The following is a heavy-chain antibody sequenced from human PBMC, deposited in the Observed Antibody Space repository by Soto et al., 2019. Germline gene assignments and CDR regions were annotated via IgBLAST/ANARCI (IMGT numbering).Heavy chain of an antibody. CDR2: ISYDGSNK. D-gene: IGHD1-1*01. V-gene: IGHV3-30-3*01. CDR3: ARDLKLHCPKFPFDY. CDR1: GFTFSSYA. Sequence: SLRLSCAASGFTFSSYAMHWVRQAPGKGLEWVAVISYDGSNKYYADSVKGRFTISRDNSKNTLYLQMNSLRAEDTAVYYCARDLKLHCPKFPFDYWGQG. J-gene: IGHJ4*02.